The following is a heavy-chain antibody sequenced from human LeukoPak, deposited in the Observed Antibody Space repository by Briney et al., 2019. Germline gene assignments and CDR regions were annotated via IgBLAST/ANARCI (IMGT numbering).Heavy chain of an antibody. CDR1: GFTFSSYG. D-gene: IGHD3-10*01. V-gene: IGHV3-23*01. Sequence: GGSLRLSCAASGFTFSSYGMSWVRQAPGKGLEWVSAISGSGGSTYYADSVKGRFTISRDNSKNTLYLQMNSLRAEDTAVYYCAKVPGELFPAFPIAWFDPWGQGTLVTVSS. J-gene: IGHJ5*02. CDR2: ISGSGGST. CDR3: AKVPGELFPAFPIAWFDP.